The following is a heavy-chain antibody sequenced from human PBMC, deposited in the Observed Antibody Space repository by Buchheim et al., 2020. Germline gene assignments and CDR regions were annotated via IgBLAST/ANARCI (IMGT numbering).Heavy chain of an antibody. CDR1: GGSISSGGYY. CDR3: ARDVVSITIFGVVTHNWFDP. V-gene: IGHV4-31*03. CDR2: IYYSGST. J-gene: IGHJ5*02. D-gene: IGHD3-3*01. Sequence: QVQLQESGPGLVKPSQTLSLTCTVSGGSISSGGYYWSWIRQHPGKGLEWIGYIYYSGSTYYNPSLKSRVTISVATSKNQYSLKLSSVTAADTAVYYCARDVVSITIFGVVTHNWFDPWGQGTL.